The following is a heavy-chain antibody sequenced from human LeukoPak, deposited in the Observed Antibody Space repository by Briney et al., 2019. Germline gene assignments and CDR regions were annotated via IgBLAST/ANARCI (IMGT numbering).Heavy chain of an antibody. J-gene: IGHJ4*02. CDR3: ARTYYDILTGYWALYFDY. Sequence: SETLSLTCTVSGGSISSDYWSWIRQPPGKGLEWIGYIYYSGSTNYNPSLKSRVTISVDTSKNQFSLKLSSVTAADTAVYYCARTYYDILTGYWALYFDYWGQGTLVTVSS. V-gene: IGHV4-59*01. D-gene: IGHD3-9*01. CDR1: GGSISSDY. CDR2: IYYSGST.